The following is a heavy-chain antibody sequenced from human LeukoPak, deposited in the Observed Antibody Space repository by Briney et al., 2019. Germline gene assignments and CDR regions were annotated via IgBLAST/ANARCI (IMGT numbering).Heavy chain of an antibody. CDR2: ISGSGGST. D-gene: IGHD2-2*02. V-gene: IGHV3-23*01. CDR1: GFTFSSYA. J-gene: IGHJ6*03. Sequence: GGSLRLSCAASGFTFSSYAMSWVRQAPGKGLERVSAISGSGGSTYYADSVKGRFTISRDNSKNTLYLQMNSLRAEDTAVYYCAKTGPPCSSTSCYTCYYYMDVWGKGTTVTVSS. CDR3: AKTGPPCSSTSCYTCYYYMDV.